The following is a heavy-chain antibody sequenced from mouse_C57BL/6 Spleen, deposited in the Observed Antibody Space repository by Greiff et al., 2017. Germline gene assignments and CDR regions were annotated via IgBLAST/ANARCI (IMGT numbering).Heavy chain of an antibody. CDR2: ISSGGDYI. V-gene: IGHV5-9-1*02. D-gene: IGHD1-1*01. CDR3: SSDPHYYVSSSFYWYFCF. Sequence: EVKLMESGAGLVKPGGSLKLSCAASGFTFSSYAMSWVRQTPEKRLEWVAYISSGGDYIYYADTVKGRFTLSRDTARNTLYLQMSSLKSEDTAMYSCSSDPHYYVSSSFYWYFCFWGTGPTVTVSS. J-gene: IGHJ1*03. CDR1: GFTFSSYA.